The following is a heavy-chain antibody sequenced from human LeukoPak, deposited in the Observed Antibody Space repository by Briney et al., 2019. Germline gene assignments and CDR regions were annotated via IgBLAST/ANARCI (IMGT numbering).Heavy chain of an antibody. D-gene: IGHD3-10*01. V-gene: IGHV4-4*07. Sequence: SETLSLTCTVSGGSFTSFYWSWIRQPAGKGLEWIGRFFSSGNTNYNPSFKSRASISVDKSKNQFSLKLTSVTAADTAVYYCARSSGIYGHEYWGQGTLVSVSS. J-gene: IGHJ4*02. CDR1: GGSFTSFY. CDR2: FFSSGNT. CDR3: ARSSGIYGHEY.